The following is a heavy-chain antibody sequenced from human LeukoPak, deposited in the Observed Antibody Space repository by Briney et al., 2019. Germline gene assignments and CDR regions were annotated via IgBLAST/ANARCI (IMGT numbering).Heavy chain of an antibody. V-gene: IGHV3-30*03. Sequence: GGSLRHSCAASGFTFSSYGMHWVRQAPGKGLEWVAVISYDGSNKYYADSVKGRFTISRDNAKNSLYLQMDSLRAEDTAVYYCARDLAHRGWFDPWGQGTLVTVSS. J-gene: IGHJ5*02. CDR2: ISYDGSNK. CDR3: ARDLAHRGWFDP. CDR1: GFTFSSYG. D-gene: IGHD3-16*01.